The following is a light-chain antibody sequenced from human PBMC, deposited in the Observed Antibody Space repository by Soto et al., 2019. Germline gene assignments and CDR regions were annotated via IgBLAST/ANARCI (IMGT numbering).Light chain of an antibody. CDR1: QGIRND. J-gene: IGKJ1*01. CDR2: AAS. Sequence: ALPMTQSPSSLSASVGDRVTITCRASQGIRNDLGWYQQKPGKAPKLLIYAASSLQSGVPSRFSGSGSGTDFTLTISSLQPEDFATYYCLQDYNYPGFGQGTKVEIK. V-gene: IGKV1-6*01. CDR3: LQDYNYPG.